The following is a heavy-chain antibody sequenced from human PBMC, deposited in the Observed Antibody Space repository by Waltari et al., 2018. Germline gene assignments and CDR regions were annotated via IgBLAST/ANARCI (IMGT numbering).Heavy chain of an antibody. CDR2: ISSSSSYI. Sequence: VESGGGLVKPGGSLRLSCAASGFTFSSYSMNWVRQAPGKGLEWVSSISSSSSYIYYADSVKGRFTISRDNAKNSLYLQMNSLRAEDTAVYYCARDQKGYYYDTPPDYWGQGTLVTVSS. J-gene: IGHJ4*02. CDR3: ARDQKGYYYDTPPDY. CDR1: GFTFSSYS. V-gene: IGHV3-21*01. D-gene: IGHD3-22*01.